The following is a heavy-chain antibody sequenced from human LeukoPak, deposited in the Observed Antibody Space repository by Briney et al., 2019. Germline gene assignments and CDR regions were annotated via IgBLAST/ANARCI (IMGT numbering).Heavy chain of an antibody. Sequence: SETLSLTCSVSGGSISSSSYYWGWLRQPPGEGLEWIGSIYYSGSTYYNPSLKSRVTISVDTSKNQFSLKLSSVTAADTAVYYCARQGVVYGSGISGWFDPWGQGTLVTVSS. V-gene: IGHV4-39*01. CDR2: IYYSGST. D-gene: IGHD3-10*01. CDR1: GGSISSSSYY. CDR3: ARQGVVYGSGISGWFDP. J-gene: IGHJ5*02.